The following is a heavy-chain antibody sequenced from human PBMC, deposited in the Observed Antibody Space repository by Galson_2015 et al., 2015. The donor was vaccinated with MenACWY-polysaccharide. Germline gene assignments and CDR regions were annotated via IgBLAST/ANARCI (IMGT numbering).Heavy chain of an antibody. CDR1: GYSHTSYW. D-gene: IGHD2-2*02. Sequence: QSGAEVKKPGESLKISCKGSGYSHTSYWIGWVRQMPGKGMEWMGMIYPSDSDTRYSPSFQGQVTISADKSISTAYLQWSSLRASDTAIYYCVRHLYADFWGQGTLVTVSS. CDR3: VRHLYADF. J-gene: IGHJ4*02. CDR2: IYPSDSDT. V-gene: IGHV5-51*01.